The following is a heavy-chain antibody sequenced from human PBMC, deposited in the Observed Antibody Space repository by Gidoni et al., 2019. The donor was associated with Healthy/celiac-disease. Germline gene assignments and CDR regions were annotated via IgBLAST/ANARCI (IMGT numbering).Heavy chain of an antibody. J-gene: IGHJ4*02. D-gene: IGHD3-16*02. CDR1: GGSISSSSYY. Sequence: QLQLQESGPGLVKPSETLSLTCTVSGGSISSSSYYWGWIRQPPGKGLEWIGSIYYSGSTYYNPSLKSRVTISVDTSKNQFSLKLSSVTAADTAVYYCARQGHYDYVWGSYRQYYFDYWGQGTLVTVSS. CDR2: IYYSGST. V-gene: IGHV4-39*01. CDR3: ARQGHYDYVWGSYRQYYFDY.